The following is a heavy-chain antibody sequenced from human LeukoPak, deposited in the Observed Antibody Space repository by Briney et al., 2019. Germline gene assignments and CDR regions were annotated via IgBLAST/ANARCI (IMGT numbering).Heavy chain of an antibody. Sequence: PGGSLRLSCAASGFTFSSYSMNWVRQAPGKGLEWVSYISSSSSTIYYADSVKGRFTISRDNAKNSLYLQMNSLRAEDTAVYYCAGERVGDYWGQGTLVTVSS. V-gene: IGHV3-48*01. J-gene: IGHJ4*02. CDR3: AGERVGDY. CDR1: GFTFSSYS. CDR2: ISSSSSTI.